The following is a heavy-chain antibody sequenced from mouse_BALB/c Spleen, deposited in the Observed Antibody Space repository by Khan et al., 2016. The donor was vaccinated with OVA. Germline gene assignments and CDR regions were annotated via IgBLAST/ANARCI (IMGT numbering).Heavy chain of an antibody. D-gene: IGHD1-1*01. V-gene: IGHV3-2*02. CDR1: GYSITSDYA. CDR2: ISYSGNT. Sequence: EVQLQESGPGLVKPSQSLSLTCTVTGYSITSDYAWNWIRQFPGNKLEWMGHISYSGNTKYNPSLKSRISITRDTSKNQFFLQLNSVTTEDTATYCCARIYGGDCDYWGQGTTLTVSS. CDR3: ARIYGGDCDY. J-gene: IGHJ2*01.